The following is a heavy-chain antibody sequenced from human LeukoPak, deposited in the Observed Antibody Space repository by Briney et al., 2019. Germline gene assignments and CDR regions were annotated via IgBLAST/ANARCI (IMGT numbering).Heavy chain of an antibody. J-gene: IGHJ4*02. CDR2: INPNSGGT. CDR3: ARDPMGSSTFDY. D-gene: IGHD6-13*01. V-gene: IGHV1-2*02. Sequence: GASVKVSCKASGYTFTGYYMHWVRQAPGQGLEWMGWINPNSGGTNYAQKFQGRVTMTRDTSIGTAYMELSRLRSDDTAVYYCARDPMGSSTFDYWGQGTLVTVSS. CDR1: GYTFTGYY.